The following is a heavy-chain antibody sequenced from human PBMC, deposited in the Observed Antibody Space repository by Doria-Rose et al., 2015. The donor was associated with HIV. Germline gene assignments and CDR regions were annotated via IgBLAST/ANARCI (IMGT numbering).Heavy chain of an antibody. CDR3: ARIKSSRWYHKYYFDF. V-gene: IGHV2-26*01. Sequence: ESGPVLVKSTETLTLTCTVSGVSLSSPGMGVSWIRQPPGKDLEWPANIFSDDERSYKTSLKSRLTISRGTSKSQVVLTMTDMDPVDTATYYCARIKSSRWYHKYYFDFWGQGTLVIVSA. CDR1: GVSLSSPGMG. CDR2: IFSDDER. D-gene: IGHD6-13*01. J-gene: IGHJ4*02.